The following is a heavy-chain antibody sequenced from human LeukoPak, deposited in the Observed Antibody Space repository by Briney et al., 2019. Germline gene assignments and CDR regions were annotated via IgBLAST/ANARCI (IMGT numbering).Heavy chain of an antibody. Sequence: GGSLRLSCAASGFTFSSYWMSWVRQAPGKGLEWVANIKQDGSEKYYVDSVKGRFTISRDNAKNSLYLQMNSLRAEDTAVYYCARDIHTAMVIPPSYWGQGTLVTVSS. CDR1: GFTFSSYW. J-gene: IGHJ4*02. D-gene: IGHD5-18*01. CDR3: ARDIHTAMVIPPSY. V-gene: IGHV3-7*03. CDR2: IKQDGSEK.